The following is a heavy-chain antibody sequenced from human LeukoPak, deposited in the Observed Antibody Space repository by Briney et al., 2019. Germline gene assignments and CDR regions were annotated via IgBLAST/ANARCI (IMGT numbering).Heavy chain of an antibody. CDR3: ARSAEHCNNGVCFTDYYMDV. J-gene: IGHJ6*03. V-gene: IGHV1-2*06. D-gene: IGHD2-8*01. CDR1: GYTFTSYG. Sequence: GASVKVSCKASGYTFTSYGISWVRQAPGQGLEWTGRINPNSGDTNYAQNFQGRVTMTRDTSITTAYMELSSLTSADTAVYFCARSAEHCNNGVCFTDYYMDVWGKGTTVTVSS. CDR2: INPNSGDT.